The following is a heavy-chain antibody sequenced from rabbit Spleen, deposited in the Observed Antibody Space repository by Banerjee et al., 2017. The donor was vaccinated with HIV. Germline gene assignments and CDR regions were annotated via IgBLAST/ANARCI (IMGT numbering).Heavy chain of an antibody. J-gene: IGHJ6*01. Sequence: QEQLKESGGGLVQPGGSLKLSCKASGFTLSSYYMNWVRQAPGKGLEWIACINAYTGKPVYATWAKGRFTISRTSSTTVTLQVTRLTAADTTTYFCARDTSSSFSSYGMDLWGPGTLVTVS. V-gene: IGHV1S45*01. CDR3: ARDTSSSFSSYGMDL. CDR2: INAYTGKP. D-gene: IGHD1-1*01. CDR1: GFTLSSYYM.